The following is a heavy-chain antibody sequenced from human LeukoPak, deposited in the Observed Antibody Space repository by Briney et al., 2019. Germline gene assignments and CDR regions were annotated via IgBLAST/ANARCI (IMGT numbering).Heavy chain of an antibody. Sequence: ASVKASCKASGYTFTGYYMHWVRQAPGQGLEWMGRINPNSGGTNYAQKFQGRVTMTRDTSISTAYMELSRLRSDDTAVYYCARQPSRNLRLLNYWGQGTLVTVSS. CDR3: ARQPSRNLRLLNY. D-gene: IGHD5-12*01. CDR2: INPNSGGT. J-gene: IGHJ4*02. CDR1: GYTFTGYY. V-gene: IGHV1-2*06.